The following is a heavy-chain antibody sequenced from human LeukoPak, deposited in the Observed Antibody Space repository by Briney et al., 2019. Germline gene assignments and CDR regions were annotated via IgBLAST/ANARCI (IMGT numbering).Heavy chain of an antibody. V-gene: IGHV3-30*03. CDR2: LSNDGSKS. D-gene: IGHD6-6*01. CDR1: GFTFSSFG. J-gene: IGHJ4*02. Sequence: GGSLRLSCAASGFTFSSFGMHWVRQAPGKGLEWVAVLSNDGSKSYYADSVKGRFTISRDNFENTLFLQMDNLRAEDTAVYYCTRLLPSSHHFFDSWGQGTLVAVSS. CDR3: TRLLPSSHHFFDS.